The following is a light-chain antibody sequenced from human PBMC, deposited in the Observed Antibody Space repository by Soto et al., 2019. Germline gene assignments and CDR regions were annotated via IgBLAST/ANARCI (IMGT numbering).Light chain of an antibody. V-gene: IGKV1-5*01. CDR3: QHYNGHSTWS. Sequence: DIQMTQSPSTLSAFLGDRVTITCRASQSVTKWVAWYQQRPGQAPKILIWDASSLQRGVPSRFSGSGYGTEFTLSISSLQPEDFATYYCQHYNGHSTWSFGQGTKLYIK. J-gene: IGKJ1*01. CDR2: DAS. CDR1: QSVTKW.